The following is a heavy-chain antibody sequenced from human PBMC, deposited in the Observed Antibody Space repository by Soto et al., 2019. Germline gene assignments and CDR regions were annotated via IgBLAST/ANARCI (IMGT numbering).Heavy chain of an antibody. Sequence: EVQLLESGGGLVQPGGSLRLSCAASGFSLSSRAMSWVRQAPGKGLEWVSTISGSGVSTYYPDSVRGRFTISKDNSKKTVYLQMNSLRDEDTAEYCCTKGGSMVNWEFTSWGQGTLVTVSS. CDR2: ISGSGVST. J-gene: IGHJ5*02. D-gene: IGHD1-26*01. CDR3: TKGGSMVNWEFTS. V-gene: IGHV3-23*01. CDR1: GFSLSSRA.